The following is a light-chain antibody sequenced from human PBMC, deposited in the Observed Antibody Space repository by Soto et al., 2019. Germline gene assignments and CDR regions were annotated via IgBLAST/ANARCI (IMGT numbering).Light chain of an antibody. V-gene: IGLV2-14*01. Sequence: QSALTQPASVSGSPGQSITISCTGTSSNVGGYKYVSWYQQHPDKAPKLIIFEVSNRPSGISSRFSGSKSGNTASLTISGLQAEDEADYYCCLSPGSLTWLFGGGTKLTVL. J-gene: IGLJ3*02. CDR3: CLSPGSLTWL. CDR2: EVS. CDR1: SSNVGGYKY.